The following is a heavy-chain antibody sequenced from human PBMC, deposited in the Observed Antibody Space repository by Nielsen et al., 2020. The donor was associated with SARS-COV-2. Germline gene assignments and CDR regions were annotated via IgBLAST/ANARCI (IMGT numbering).Heavy chain of an antibody. CDR1: GGSISSGGYY. J-gene: IGHJ4*02. D-gene: IGHD5-18*01. CDR2: IYYSGST. CDR3: ARDRGGYSYGHFDY. Sequence: SETLSLTCTVSGGSISSGGYYWSWIRQHPGKGLEWIGYIYYSGSTYYNPSLKSRVTISVDTSKNQFSLKLSSVTAADTAVYYCARDRGGYSYGHFDYWGQGTLVTVPS. V-gene: IGHV4-31*03.